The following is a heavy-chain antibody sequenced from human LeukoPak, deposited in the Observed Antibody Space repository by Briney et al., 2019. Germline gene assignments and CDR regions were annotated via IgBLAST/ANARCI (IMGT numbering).Heavy chain of an antibody. D-gene: IGHD4-17*01. CDR1: GFTFSSYG. CDR2: IRYDGNNK. CDR3: AKDLTTVTSQGDY. Sequence: GGSLRLSCAASGFTFSSYGMHWVRQAPGKGLEWVTFIRYDGNNKYYADSVKGRFTISRDNSKNTLYLQMNSLRPEDTAIYYCAKDLTTVTSQGDYWGQGTLVTVSS. V-gene: IGHV3-30*02. J-gene: IGHJ4*02.